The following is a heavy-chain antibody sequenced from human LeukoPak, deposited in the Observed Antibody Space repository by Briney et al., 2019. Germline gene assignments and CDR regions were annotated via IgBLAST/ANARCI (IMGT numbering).Heavy chain of an antibody. CDR3: ARRDSGYDPYFDY. V-gene: IGHV4-34*01. Sequence: SETLSLTCAVYGGSFSGYYWSWIRQPPGKGLEWIGEINHSGSTNYNPSLKSRVTISVDTSKNQFSLKLSSVTAADTAVYYCARRDSGYDPYFDYWGQGTLVTVSS. J-gene: IGHJ4*02. CDR1: GGSFSGYY. CDR2: INHSGST. D-gene: IGHD5-12*01.